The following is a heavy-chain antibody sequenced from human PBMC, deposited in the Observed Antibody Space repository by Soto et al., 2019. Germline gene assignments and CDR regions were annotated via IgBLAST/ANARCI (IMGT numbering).Heavy chain of an antibody. D-gene: IGHD3-3*01. J-gene: IGHJ6*02. CDR3: ARGVLRFLEWLSPTNYYYGMDV. V-gene: IGHV1-3*01. Sequence: ASVKVSCKASGYTFTSYAMHWVRQAPGQRLEWMGWINAGNGNTKYSQKSQGRVTITRDTSASTAYMELSSLRSEDTAVYYCARGVLRFLEWLSPTNYYYGMDVWGQGTTVTVSS. CDR1: GYTFTSYA. CDR2: INAGNGNT.